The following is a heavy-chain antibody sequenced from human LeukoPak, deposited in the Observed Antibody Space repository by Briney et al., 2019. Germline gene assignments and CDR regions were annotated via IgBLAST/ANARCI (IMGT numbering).Heavy chain of an antibody. Sequence: PGGSLRLSCSASGFTFSSYSMNWVRQAPGKGLEWVSSISSTSSYIYYADSVKGRLPISRDNAKNSLYLQMNSLSAEDTAVYYCVRDGRIRGAFDIWGQGTMVIVSS. D-gene: IGHD3-10*01. V-gene: IGHV3-21*01. J-gene: IGHJ3*02. CDR3: VRDGRIRGAFDI. CDR1: GFTFSSYS. CDR2: ISSTSSYI.